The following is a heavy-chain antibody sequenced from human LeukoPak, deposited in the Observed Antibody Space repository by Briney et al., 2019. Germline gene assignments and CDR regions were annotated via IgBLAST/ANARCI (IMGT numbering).Heavy chain of an antibody. J-gene: IGHJ4*02. Sequence: GGSLRLSCAASGFTFSSYAMGWVRQARGKGVEWVSAISDSGGNTYYADSVKGRFTISRDNSKTTLYLQMNSLRAEDTAVYYCAKHGGLWVSAHWGDSWGRGTLVTVSS. CDR1: GFTFSSYA. CDR3: AKHGGLWVSAHWGDS. V-gene: IGHV3-23*01. D-gene: IGHD7-27*01. CDR2: ISDSGGNT.